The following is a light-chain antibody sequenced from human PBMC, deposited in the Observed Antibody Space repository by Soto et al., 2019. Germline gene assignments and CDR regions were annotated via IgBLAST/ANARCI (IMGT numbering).Light chain of an antibody. CDR2: DAS. Sequence: EIVLTQSPATLSLSPGERATLSCRASQSVSSYLAWYQQKPGQAPRLLIYDASNRATGIPARFSGGGSGTDFTLTISSQEPEDFAVYYCQQRFNWPRFTFGQGTKVEIK. V-gene: IGKV3-11*01. J-gene: IGKJ2*01. CDR3: QQRFNWPRFT. CDR1: QSVSSY.